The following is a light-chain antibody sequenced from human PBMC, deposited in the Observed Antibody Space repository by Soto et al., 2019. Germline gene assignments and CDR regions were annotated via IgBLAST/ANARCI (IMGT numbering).Light chain of an antibody. Sequence: DIVMTQSPLSLPVTPGEPASISCRSSQSLLNRNGQNCLDWYLQKPGQSPQLLIHMGFIRASGVPDRFSGSASGTYFTLTISRVEAVYFCVYYCLQALASPPPFCGGP. V-gene: IGKV2-28*01. CDR1: QSLLNRNGQNC. CDR3: LQALASPPP. CDR2: MGF. J-gene: IGKJ4*01.